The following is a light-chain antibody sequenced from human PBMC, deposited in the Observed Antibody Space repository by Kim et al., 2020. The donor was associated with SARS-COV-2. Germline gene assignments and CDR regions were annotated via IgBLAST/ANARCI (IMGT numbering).Light chain of an antibody. J-gene: IGKJ1*01. Sequence: EIVLTQSPATLSLSPGERATLSCRASQSVSSYLAWYQQKPGQAPRLLIYDASNRATGIPARFSGSGSGTDFTLTISSLEPEDFAVYYCQQRRKWPPWTFGQGAKVDIK. CDR1: QSVSSY. V-gene: IGKV3-11*01. CDR3: QQRRKWPPWT. CDR2: DAS.